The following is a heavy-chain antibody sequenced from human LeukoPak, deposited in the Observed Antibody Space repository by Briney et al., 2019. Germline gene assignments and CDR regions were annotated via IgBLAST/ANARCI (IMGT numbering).Heavy chain of an antibody. V-gene: IGHV4-59*01. Sequence: SETLSLTCTVSGGSISSYYWSWIRQPPGKGLEWIGYIYYTGSTNYNPSLKSRLTMSLDTSKNHFSLNLRSVTATDTAISYCARTLLHYYYYTDVWGKGTAVTISS. CDR1: GGSISSYY. CDR3: ARTLLHYYYYTDV. CDR2: IYYTGST. J-gene: IGHJ6*03. D-gene: IGHD3-22*01.